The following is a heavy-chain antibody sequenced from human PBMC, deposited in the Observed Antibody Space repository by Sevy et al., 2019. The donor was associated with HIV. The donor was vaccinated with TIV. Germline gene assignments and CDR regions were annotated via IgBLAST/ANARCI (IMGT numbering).Heavy chain of an antibody. J-gene: IGHJ4*02. CDR3: ARDLPHLLPWELSRGSDY. Sequence: GGSLRLSCAASGFTFSNYAVHWVRQAPGKGLEWVALISHDGIDKQYADSVKSRFTISRDDSKNTLYLQMSSLRAEDTAVYYCARDLPHLLPWELSRGSDYWGPGTLVTVSS. CDR2: ISHDGIDK. V-gene: IGHV3-30*04. CDR1: GFTFSNYA. D-gene: IGHD3-16*02.